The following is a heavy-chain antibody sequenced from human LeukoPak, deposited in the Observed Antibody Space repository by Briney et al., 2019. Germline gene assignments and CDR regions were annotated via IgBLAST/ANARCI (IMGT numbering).Heavy chain of an antibody. CDR3: AREGVYCGGDCYSPQGLHWYFDL. Sequence: SETLSLTCTVSGGSISSYYWSWIRQPAGKGLEWIGRIYTSGSTNYNPSLKSRVTMSVDTSKNQFSLKLSSVTAADTAVYYCAREGVYCGGDCYSPQGLHWYFDLWGRGTLVTVSS. CDR1: GGSISSYY. V-gene: IGHV4-4*07. J-gene: IGHJ2*01. D-gene: IGHD2-21*02. CDR2: IYTSGST.